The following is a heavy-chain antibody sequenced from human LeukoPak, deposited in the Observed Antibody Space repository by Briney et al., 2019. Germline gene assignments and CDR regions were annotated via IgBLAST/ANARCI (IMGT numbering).Heavy chain of an antibody. Sequence: PSETLSLTCTVSGYSISSGYYWGWIRQPPGKGLEWIGSIYYSGSTYYNPSLKSRVTISVDTSQKQFSLRLTSVTAADTAVYYCARGRYLTTSGGAAAGFLDYWGQGSLVTVST. D-gene: IGHD6-13*01. CDR1: GYSISSGYY. V-gene: IGHV4-38-2*02. CDR2: IYYSGST. J-gene: IGHJ4*02. CDR3: ARGRYLTTSGGAAAGFLDY.